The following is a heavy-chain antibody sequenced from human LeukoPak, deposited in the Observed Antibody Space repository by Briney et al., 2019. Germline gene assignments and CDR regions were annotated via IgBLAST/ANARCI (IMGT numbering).Heavy chain of an antibody. V-gene: IGHV4-39*02. CDR3: ARDHSGWYGNNWFDP. D-gene: IGHD6-13*01. Sequence: PSETLSLTCTVSGGSISSSSYYWGWIRQPPGKGLEWIGSIYYSGSTNYNPSLKSRVTISVDTSKNQFSLRLTSVTAADTAVYYCARDHSGWYGNNWFDPWGQGTLVTVSS. CDR1: GGSISSSSYY. J-gene: IGHJ5*02. CDR2: IYYSGST.